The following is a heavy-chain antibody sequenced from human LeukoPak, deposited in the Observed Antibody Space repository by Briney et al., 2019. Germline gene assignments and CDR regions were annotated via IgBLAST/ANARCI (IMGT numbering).Heavy chain of an antibody. CDR2: IYPGDSDT. J-gene: IGHJ4*02. Sequence: GESLKISCKGSGYSFTSHWIGWVRQMPGKGLEWMGIIYPGDSDTRYSPSFQGQVTISADKSITTAYLQWSSLKASDTAMYCAIRYSGSYNDYWGQGTLVTVSS. CDR3: AIRYSGSYNDY. D-gene: IGHD1-26*01. V-gene: IGHV5-51*01. CDR1: GYSFTSHW.